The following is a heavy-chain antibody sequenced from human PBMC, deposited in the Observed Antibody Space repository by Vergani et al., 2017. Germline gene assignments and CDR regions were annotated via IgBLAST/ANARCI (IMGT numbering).Heavy chain of an antibody. Sequence: TCTVSGDSIISRSYYWGWIRQPPGKELEWIGSIYNSGNGDSSSSLKSRVTISADTSKNQFSLRLTSVTAADTAVYYCASGKYYSDSTSHFRGRYFDVWGRGTLVTVPS. J-gene: IGHJ2*01. V-gene: IGHV4-39*01. CDR3: ASGKYYSDSTSHFRGRYFDV. CDR1: GDSIISRSYY. CDR2: IYNSGNG. D-gene: IGHD3-16*01.